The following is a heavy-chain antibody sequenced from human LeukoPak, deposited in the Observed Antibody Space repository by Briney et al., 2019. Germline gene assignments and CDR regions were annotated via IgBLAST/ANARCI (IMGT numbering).Heavy chain of an antibody. CDR2: ISSSGSTI. CDR3: AELGITMIGGV. V-gene: IGHV3-48*03. Sequence: GGSLRLSCAASGFTFSSYEMNWVRQAPGKGLEWVSYISSSGSTIYYADSVEGRFTISRDNARNSLYLQMNSLRAEDTAVYYCAELGITMIGGVWGKGTTVTISS. D-gene: IGHD3-10*02. CDR1: GFTFSSYE. J-gene: IGHJ6*04.